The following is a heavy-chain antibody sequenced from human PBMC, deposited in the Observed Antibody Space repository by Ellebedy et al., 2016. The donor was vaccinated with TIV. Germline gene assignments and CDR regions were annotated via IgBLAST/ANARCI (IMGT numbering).Heavy chain of an antibody. V-gene: IGHV4-38-2*01. D-gene: IGHD2/OR15-2a*01. CDR2: IYHSGST. CDR1: GYSVSSGSY. CDR3: VTFRNLDGFDI. Sequence: GSLRLSCAVSGYSVSSGSYWGWIRQPPGKGLEWIGSIYHSGSTYYNPSLKRRVTISMDTSRNQFSLRLTSVTAADTAVYYCVTFRNLDGFDIWGQGKMVTVSS. J-gene: IGHJ3*02.